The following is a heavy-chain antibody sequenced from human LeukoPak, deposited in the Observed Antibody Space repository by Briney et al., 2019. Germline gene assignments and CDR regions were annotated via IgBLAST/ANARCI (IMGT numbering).Heavy chain of an antibody. Sequence: SETLSLTCNVSGGSISNYYWSWIRQPPGKGLEWIGYIYYSGSTNYNPSLKSRLTISVDKSKNQFSLRLSSVTAADTAVYYCARLFEAAVGPGIWWFDPWGQGTLVTVSS. V-gene: IGHV4-59*01. CDR1: GGSISNYY. CDR3: ARLFEAAVGPGIWWFDP. D-gene: IGHD6-13*01. CDR2: IYYSGST. J-gene: IGHJ5*02.